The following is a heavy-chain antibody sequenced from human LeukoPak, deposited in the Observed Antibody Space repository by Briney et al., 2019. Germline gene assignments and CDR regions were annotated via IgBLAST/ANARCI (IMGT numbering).Heavy chain of an antibody. CDR3: ARLPFYDSSGY. CDR1: GGSISSGSYY. CDR2: IYYSGST. Sequence: PSQTLSLTCTVSGGSISSGSYYWSWIRQPPGKGLEWIGYIYYSGSTNYNPSLKSRVTISVDTSKNQFSLKLSSVTAADTAVYYCARLPFYDSSGYWGQGTLVTVSS. J-gene: IGHJ4*02. D-gene: IGHD3-22*01. V-gene: IGHV4-61*01.